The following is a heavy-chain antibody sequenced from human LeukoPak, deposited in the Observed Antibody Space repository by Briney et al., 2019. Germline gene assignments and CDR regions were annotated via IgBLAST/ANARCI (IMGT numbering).Heavy chain of an antibody. J-gene: IGHJ4*02. CDR1: GYTFTTYR. D-gene: IGHD3-16*01. CDR2: YSGFNDDT. CDR3: ARVSYGGEGH. V-gene: IGHV1-18*01. Sequence: ASVTVPHKASGYTFTTYRITWVGQAPGQGLEWMGWYSGFNDDTNSAQKFQGRVIMTTDKSTSTAYLELRSLTPDDTAVYYCARVSYGGEGHWGQGTLVIGSS.